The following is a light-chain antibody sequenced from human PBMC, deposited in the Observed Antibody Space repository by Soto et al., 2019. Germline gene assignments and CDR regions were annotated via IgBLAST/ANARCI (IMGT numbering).Light chain of an antibody. J-gene: IGKJ4*01. Sequence: EIVLTQSPATLSLSLGERATLSCRASQSVSSYLAWYQQKPGQPPRLLIYDASNRATGIPARFSGSGSGTDFPLTISSLEPEDFAVYYCQQRRDWPPLTFGGGTKVEIK. CDR2: DAS. CDR1: QSVSSY. V-gene: IGKV3-11*01. CDR3: QQRRDWPPLT.